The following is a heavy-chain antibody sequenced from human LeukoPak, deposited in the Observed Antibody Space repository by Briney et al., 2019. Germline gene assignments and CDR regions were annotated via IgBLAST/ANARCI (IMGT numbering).Heavy chain of an antibody. J-gene: IGHJ3*02. CDR1: GYTFTNYG. CDR3: AREGLI. Sequence: ASVKVSCKASGYTFTNYGISWVRQAPGQGFEWMGIINPSDDSTSYAQKFQGRVTMTRDMSTSTVYLELSSLRSEDTAVYYCAREGLIWGQGTVVTVSS. CDR2: INPSDDST. V-gene: IGHV1-46*01.